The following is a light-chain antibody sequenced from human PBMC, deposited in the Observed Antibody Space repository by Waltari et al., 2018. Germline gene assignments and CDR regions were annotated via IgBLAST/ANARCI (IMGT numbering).Light chain of an antibody. CDR3: QQYSSFPRT. V-gene: IGKV1-5*03. CDR2: KAS. J-gene: IGKJ1*01. CDR1: QSISTW. Sequence: DIQMTQSPSTLSAYVGDIVTLTCRASQSISTWLAWYQQKPGRAPKLLIYKASSLESGVPSRFSGSGSGTEFTLTISSLQPDDFATYYCQQYSSFPRTFGQGTKVEIK.